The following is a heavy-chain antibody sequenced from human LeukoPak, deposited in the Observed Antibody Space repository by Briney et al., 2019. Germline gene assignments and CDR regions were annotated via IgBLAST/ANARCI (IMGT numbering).Heavy chain of an antibody. D-gene: IGHD2-15*01. Sequence: GGSLRLSCAASGFAFSNAWMSWVRQAPGKGLEWVGRIKSKTDGGTTDYAAPVKGRFTISRDDSKNTLYLQMNSLKTEDTAVYYCTTVGVVVAATAFDTWGQGTMVTVSS. CDR2: IKSKTDGGTT. J-gene: IGHJ3*02. CDR3: TTVGVVVAATAFDT. CDR1: GFAFSNAW. V-gene: IGHV3-15*01.